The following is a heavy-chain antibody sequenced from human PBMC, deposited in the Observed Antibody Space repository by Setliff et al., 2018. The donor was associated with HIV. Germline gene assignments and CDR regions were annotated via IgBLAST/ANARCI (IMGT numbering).Heavy chain of an antibody. CDR3: VLYSTGASRFDY. J-gene: IGHJ4*02. D-gene: IGHD2-8*01. CDR2: IDPENDET. V-gene: IGHV1-69-2*01. CDR1: GYTFIDKH. Sequence: ASVKVSCKASGYTFIDKHMHWVRQAPGKGLHWMGRIDPENDETKYSQKFQVRFTMTADRSTDTAYMELSGLRSEDTAIYYCVLYSTGASRFDYWGQGTLVTVSS.